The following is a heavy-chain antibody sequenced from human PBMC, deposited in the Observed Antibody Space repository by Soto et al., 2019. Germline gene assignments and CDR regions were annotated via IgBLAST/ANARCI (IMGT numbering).Heavy chain of an antibody. CDR3: ARGEQWLVRGKYNWFDP. D-gene: IGHD6-19*01. CDR1: GGTFISYS. Sequence: ASVKVSCKTAGGTFISYSMSWVRQAPAQGLEWMGGIIPIFGTANYAQKFQGRVTITADESTSTAYMELSSLRSEDTAVYYCARGEQWLVRGKYNWFDPWGQGTLVTVSS. CDR2: IIPIFGTA. J-gene: IGHJ5*02. V-gene: IGHV1-69*01.